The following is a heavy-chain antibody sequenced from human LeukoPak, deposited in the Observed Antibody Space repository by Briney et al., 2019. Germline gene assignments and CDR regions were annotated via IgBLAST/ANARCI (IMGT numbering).Heavy chain of an antibody. V-gene: IGHV3-66*01. J-gene: IGHJ4*02. CDR3: ASGRLSGKGFDY. Sequence: PGGSLRLSCAASGFTVSGNYMTWVRQAPGKGLEWVSVIYGSGDTNYADSVKGRFIISRDTSKNTVNLQMNSLRAEDTAVYYCASGRLSGKGFDYWGQGTLVTVSS. CDR2: IYGSGDT. D-gene: IGHD1-26*01. CDR1: GFTVSGNY.